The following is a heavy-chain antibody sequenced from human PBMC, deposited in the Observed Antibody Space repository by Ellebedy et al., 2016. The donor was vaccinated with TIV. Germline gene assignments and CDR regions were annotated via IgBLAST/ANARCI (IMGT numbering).Heavy chain of an antibody. CDR2: VTSAGVT. CDR1: GFTFSTYA. D-gene: IGHD1-26*01. Sequence: GESLKISXTASGFTFSTYALTWVRQAPGQGLEWVSTVTSAGVTYYAESVRGRLTISRDNSGNTLYLQMNSLRADDTAVYYCAREGGAVYFDYWGQGTPVTVSS. J-gene: IGHJ4*02. V-gene: IGHV3-23*01. CDR3: AREGGAVYFDY.